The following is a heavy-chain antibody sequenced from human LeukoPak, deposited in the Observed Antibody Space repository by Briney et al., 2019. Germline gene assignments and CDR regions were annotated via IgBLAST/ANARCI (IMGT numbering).Heavy chain of an antibody. CDR1: GASFSTYA. D-gene: IGHD5-12*01. CDR3: ARDRGGGFDLAFFDH. J-gene: IGHJ4*02. CDR2: LIPVLGMS. V-gene: IGHV1-69*04. Sequence: SVKVSCKSSGASFSTYAVNWVRQAPGQGLEWMGRLIPVLGMSHYAQGFQGRVTLTADRSTNSAYMELDRLTSDDTAVYFCARDRGGGFDLAFFDHWGQGTLVTVSS.